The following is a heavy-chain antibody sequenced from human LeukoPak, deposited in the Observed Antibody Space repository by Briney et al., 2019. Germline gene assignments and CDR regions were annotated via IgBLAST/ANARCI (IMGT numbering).Heavy chain of an antibody. D-gene: IGHD2-15*01. CDR2: IYHSGST. J-gene: IGHJ4*02. V-gene: IGHV4-38-2*02. CDR3: ARDVESGRGYYY. Sequence: SETLSLTCDASDYSISTNYFWAWIRQPPGKGLEWIGSIYHSGSTYYNPSLKSRVTISVDTSKNQFSLKVSSVIAADTAVYYCARDVESGRGYYYWGQGILVTVSS. CDR1: DYSISTNYF.